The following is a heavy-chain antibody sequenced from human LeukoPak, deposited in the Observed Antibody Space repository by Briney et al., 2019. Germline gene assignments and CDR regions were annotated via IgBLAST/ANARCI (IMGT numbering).Heavy chain of an antibody. J-gene: IGHJ6*02. CDR2: MNPNSGNT. CDR3: ARRPTYSSSWYYYYYGMDV. CDR1: GYTFTSYD. Sequence: ASVKVSCKASGYTFTSYDINWVRQATGQGLEWMGWMNPNSGNTGYAQKFQGRVTMTRNTSISTAYMELSSLRSEDTAVYYCARRPTYSSSWYYYYYGMDVWGQGTTVTVSS. V-gene: IGHV1-8*01. D-gene: IGHD6-13*01.